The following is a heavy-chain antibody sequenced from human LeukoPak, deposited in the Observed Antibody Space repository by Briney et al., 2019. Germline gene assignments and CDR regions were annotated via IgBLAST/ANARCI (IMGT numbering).Heavy chain of an antibody. J-gene: IGHJ4*02. V-gene: IGHV3-30-3*01. CDR3: ARVVHSSGYYHHFDY. CDR1: GFTFSSYA. Sequence: GGSLRLSCAASGFTFSSYAMHWVRQAPGEGLEWVAVISYDGSNKYYADSVKGRFTISRDNSKNTLYLQMNSLRAEDTAVYYCARVVHSSGYYHHFDYWGQGTLVTVSS. CDR2: ISYDGSNK. D-gene: IGHD3-22*01.